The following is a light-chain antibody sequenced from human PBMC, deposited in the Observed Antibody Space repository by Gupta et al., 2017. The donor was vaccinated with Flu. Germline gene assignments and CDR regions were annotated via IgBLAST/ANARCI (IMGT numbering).Light chain of an antibody. V-gene: IGKV2-30*01. Sequence: TRGKAAVIARRTRQGLVKSDGKNYWKWCQKKPGRSHRRLIYEGSWRDAGVAERGSGSGAGNDFTLNISRVEAEDGGIYCCKKGEHWTWTFGQGTKVEIK. CDR2: EGS. J-gene: IGKJ1*01. CDR1: QGLVKSDGKNY. CDR3: KKGEHWTWT.